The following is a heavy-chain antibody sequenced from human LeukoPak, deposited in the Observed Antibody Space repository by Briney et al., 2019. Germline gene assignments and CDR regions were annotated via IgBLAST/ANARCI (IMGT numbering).Heavy chain of an antibody. V-gene: IGHV4-38-2*01. J-gene: IGHJ4*02. CDR1: GFTFSSYE. CDR3: VTFWSGYQYYFDY. Sequence: GSLRLSCAASGFTFSSYEMNWVRQAPGKGLEWIGSIYHSGSTYYNPSLKSRVTISVDTSKNQFSLKLSSVTAADTAVYYCVTFWSGYQYYFDYWGQGTLVTVSS. CDR2: IYHSGST. D-gene: IGHD3-3*01.